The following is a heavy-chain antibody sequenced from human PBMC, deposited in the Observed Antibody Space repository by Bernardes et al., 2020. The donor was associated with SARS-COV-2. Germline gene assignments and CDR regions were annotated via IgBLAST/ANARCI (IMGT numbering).Heavy chain of an antibody. CDR2: IYDNGNN. CDR1: GASISNYY. CDR3: ARETFLTGWPSIDS. V-gene: IGHV4-4*07. Sequence: SETLSLTRIVSGASISNYYWSWIRQPPGKGLEWIGRIYDNGNNEYNPSLKSRVTMSADTSMNQFSLNLGSVTAADTAVYYCARETFLTGWPSIDSWGQGSLVTGSA. D-gene: IGHD6-19*01. J-gene: IGHJ4*02.